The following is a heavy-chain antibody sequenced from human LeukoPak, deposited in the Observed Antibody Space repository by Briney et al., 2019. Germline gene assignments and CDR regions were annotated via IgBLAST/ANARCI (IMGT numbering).Heavy chain of an antibody. CDR3: ARHVGFITMVRGVINNNWFDP. CDR1: GGSISSSSYY. Sequence: SETLSLTCTVSGGSISSSSYYWGWIRQPPGKGLEWIGSIYYSGSPYYNPSLKSRVTISVDTSKKQFSLKLSSVTATDTAVYYCARHVGFITMVRGVINNNWFDPWGQGTLVTVSS. J-gene: IGHJ5*02. V-gene: IGHV4-39*01. CDR2: IYYSGSP. D-gene: IGHD3-10*01.